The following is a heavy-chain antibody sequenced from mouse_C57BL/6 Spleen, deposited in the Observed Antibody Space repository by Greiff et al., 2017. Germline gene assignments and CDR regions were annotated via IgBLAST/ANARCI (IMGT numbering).Heavy chain of an antibody. CDR1: GYTFTGYW. CDR2: ILPGSGST. J-gene: IGHJ4*01. D-gene: IGHD3-2*02. CDR3: AEGAQEPYAMDY. V-gene: IGHV1-9*01. Sequence: QVQLQQSGAELMKPGASVKLSCKATGYTFTGYWIEWVKQRPGHGLEWIGEILPGSGSTNYNEKFKGKATFTADTSSNTAYMQLSSLTTEDSAIYYCAEGAQEPYAMDYWGQGTSVTVSS.